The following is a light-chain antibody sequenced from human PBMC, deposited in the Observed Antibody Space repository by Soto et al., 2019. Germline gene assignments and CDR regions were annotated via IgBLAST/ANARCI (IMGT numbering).Light chain of an antibody. J-gene: IGLJ3*02. CDR2: EVS. CDR3: ISYAGNNWV. CDR1: SSDVGGYNY. V-gene: IGLV2-8*01. Sequence: QSALTQPPSASGSPGQSVTISCTGTSSDVGGYNYVSWYQHHPGKAPKHMIYEVSKRPSGVPDRFSGSKSGNTASLTVSGLQADDEADYYCISYAGNNWVFGGGTKVTVL.